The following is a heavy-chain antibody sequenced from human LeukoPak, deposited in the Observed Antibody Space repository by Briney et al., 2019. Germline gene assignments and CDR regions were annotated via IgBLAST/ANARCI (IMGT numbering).Heavy chain of an antibody. Sequence: GESLQISCKGSGYSFTSYWIGWVRQMPGKGLGWMGIIYPGDSDTRYSPSFQGQVTISADKSISTAYLQWSSLKASDTAMYYCARTGYYGFDGMDVWGQGTTVTVSS. CDR3: ARTGYYGFDGMDV. D-gene: IGHD3-10*01. CDR2: IYPGDSDT. J-gene: IGHJ6*02. CDR1: GYSFTSYW. V-gene: IGHV5-51*01.